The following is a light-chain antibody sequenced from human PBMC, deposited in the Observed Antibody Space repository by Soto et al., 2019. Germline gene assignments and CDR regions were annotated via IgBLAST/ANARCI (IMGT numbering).Light chain of an antibody. CDR1: QRISRS. CDR2: DTS. CDR3: QQRDSWPRT. V-gene: IGKV3-11*01. Sequence: EIVLTQSPATLSLSPGERATLSCRASQRISRSLAWYQHKPGQAPRLLIFDTSSRATGIPARFSGSGSGTDFTLTISSLEPEDFAIYYCQQRDSWPRTFGQGTKVDIK. J-gene: IGKJ1*01.